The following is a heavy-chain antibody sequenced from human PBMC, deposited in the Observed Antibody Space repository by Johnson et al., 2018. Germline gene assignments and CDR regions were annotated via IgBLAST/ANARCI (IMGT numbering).Heavy chain of an antibody. J-gene: IGHJ6*02. D-gene: IGHD6-19*01. Sequence: QVQLQESGPGLVKPAETLSLTCTVFGDSISNNYYQWGWIRQPPGKGLEWIGVIYYSGGTYYSPSLTGRVTMSINTSENKFSLGLTSVTAADTAMYHCARQRVYSAWALGNYYYYGIDVWGQGTTVTVSS. CDR3: ARQRVYSAWALGNYYYYGIDV. V-gene: IGHV4-39*01. CDR1: GDSISNNYYQ. CDR2: IYYSGGT.